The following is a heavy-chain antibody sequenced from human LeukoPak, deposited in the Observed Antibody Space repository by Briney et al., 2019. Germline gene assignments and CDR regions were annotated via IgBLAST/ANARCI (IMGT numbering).Heavy chain of an antibody. CDR3: ARGPPSGWNHYYYYYYMDV. Sequence: SETLSLTCTVSGGSISSYYWSWIRQPPGKGLEWIGYIYYSGSTNYNPSLKSRVTISVDTSKNQFSLKLSSVTAADTAVYYCARGPPSGWNHYYYYYYMDVWGKGTTVTVSS. CDR2: IYYSGST. J-gene: IGHJ6*03. D-gene: IGHD6-19*01. CDR1: GGSISSYY. V-gene: IGHV4-59*12.